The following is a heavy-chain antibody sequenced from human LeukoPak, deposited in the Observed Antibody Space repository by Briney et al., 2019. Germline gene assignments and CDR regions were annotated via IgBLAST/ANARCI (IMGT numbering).Heavy chain of an antibody. CDR3: ARSDYHNSGSHTVFDAFDI. CDR2: INHSGST. V-gene: IGHV4-34*01. Sequence: SETLSLTCAVYGGSFSGYYWSWIRQPPGKGLEWIGEINHSGSTNYNPSLKSQVTISVDKSKNQFSLKLSFVTAADTAMYYCARSDYHNSGSHTVFDAFDIWGQGTRVTVSS. D-gene: IGHD3-10*01. J-gene: IGHJ3*02. CDR1: GGSFSGYY.